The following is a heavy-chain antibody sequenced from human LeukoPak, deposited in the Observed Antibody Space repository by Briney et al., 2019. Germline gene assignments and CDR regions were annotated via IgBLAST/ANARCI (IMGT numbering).Heavy chain of an antibody. D-gene: IGHD3-22*01. CDR1: GYTFTSYA. CDR3: ARDLDPLYDSSGYLSYTLDY. J-gene: IGHJ4*02. Sequence: ASVKVSCKASGYTFTSYAMHWVRQAPGQRLEWMGWINAGNGNTKYSQKFQGRVTITRDTSTSTVYMELSSLRSEDTAVYYCARDLDPLYDSSGYLSYTLDYWGQGTLVTVSS. CDR2: INAGNGNT. V-gene: IGHV1-3*01.